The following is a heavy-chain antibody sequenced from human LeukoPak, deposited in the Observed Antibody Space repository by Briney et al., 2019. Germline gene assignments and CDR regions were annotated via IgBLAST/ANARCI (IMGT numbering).Heavy chain of an antibody. CDR1: GFTFSSYA. D-gene: IGHD2-15*01. Sequence: GGSLSLSCAASGFTFSSYALSWVRQAPGKGLEWVAAISGTGGSKYYAASVKRRFTISRDNNKNTPYLQMNSLRAEDTAVYYCAEDGGSPPSWFDSWGQGTLVTVSS. CDR3: AEDGGSPPSWFDS. V-gene: IGHV3-23*01. J-gene: IGHJ5*01. CDR2: ISGTGGSK.